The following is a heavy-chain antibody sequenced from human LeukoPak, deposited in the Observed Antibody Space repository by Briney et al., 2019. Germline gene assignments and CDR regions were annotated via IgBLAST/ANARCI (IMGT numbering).Heavy chain of an antibody. Sequence: GRSLRLSCAASGFPFTTFGFHWVRQAPGKGLEWVAVIWYDGSKTYYTNSVKGRFTISRDDSKNMLFLQMNSLRAEDTAVYHCARDVGSFGLGTAHFDFWGQGNLVTVSS. D-gene: IGHD3-10*01. CDR1: GFPFTTFG. J-gene: IGHJ4*02. V-gene: IGHV3-33*01. CDR2: IWYDGSKT. CDR3: ARDVGSFGLGTAHFDF.